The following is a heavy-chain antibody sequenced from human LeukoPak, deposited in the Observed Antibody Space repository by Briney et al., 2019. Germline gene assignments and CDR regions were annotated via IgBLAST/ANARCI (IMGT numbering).Heavy chain of an antibody. CDR2: IKSDGST. V-gene: IGHV3-74*01. J-gene: IGHJ1*01. CDR3: ARAPSEIGGYYPEYFRH. Sequence: PGGSRRLSCVASGFTFSSYWMHWVRQAPGKGLVWVSRIKSDGSTNYADSVKGRFTISRDNAKNTVSLQMNSLRAEDTGVYFCARAPSEIGGYYPEYFRHWGQGTLVTVSS. D-gene: IGHD3-22*01. CDR1: GFTFSSYW.